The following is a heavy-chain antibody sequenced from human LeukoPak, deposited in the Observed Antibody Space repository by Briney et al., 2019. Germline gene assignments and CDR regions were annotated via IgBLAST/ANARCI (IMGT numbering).Heavy chain of an antibody. V-gene: IGHV4-61*02. CDR1: GGSISSGCYY. Sequence: SETLSLTCTVSGGSISSGCYYWSWIRQPAGNGLEWIGRIYTSGSTNYNPSLKSRVTVSVDTSKNQFSLTLSSVTAADTAVYDSAIAYYYDSSGYYGDYCGQGALVTDSS. CDR3: AIAYYYDSSGYYGDY. D-gene: IGHD3-22*01. J-gene: IGHJ4*02. CDR2: IYTSGST.